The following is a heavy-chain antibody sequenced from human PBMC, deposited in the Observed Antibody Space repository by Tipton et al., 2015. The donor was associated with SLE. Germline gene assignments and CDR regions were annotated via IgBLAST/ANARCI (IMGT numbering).Heavy chain of an antibody. J-gene: IGHJ5*02. Sequence: LSLTCAASGFPFSFYAMNWVRQAPGKGLEWVSTISGSGVDTYYADSVKGRFTISRDNSKNTLYLQMNSLRAEDTAVDYCARDRFWSGYYGWFDPWGQGTLVTVSS. D-gene: IGHD3-3*01. V-gene: IGHV3-23*01. CDR2: ISGSGVDT. CDR3: ARDRFWSGYYGWFDP. CDR1: GFPFSFYA.